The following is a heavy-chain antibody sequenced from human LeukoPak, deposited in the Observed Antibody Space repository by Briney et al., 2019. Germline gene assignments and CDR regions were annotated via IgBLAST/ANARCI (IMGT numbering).Heavy chain of an antibody. D-gene: IGHD4-11*01. J-gene: IGHJ5*02. CDR1: GYTFTSYY. Sequence: ASVKVSCKASGYTFTSYYMHWVRQAPGQGLEWMGIINPSGGSTSYAQKFQGRVTMTRDTSTSTVYMELSSLRSEDTAVYYCARAPGGYSNYENWFDPWGQGTLVTVSS. CDR2: INPSGGST. CDR3: ARAPGGYSNYENWFDP. V-gene: IGHV1-46*01.